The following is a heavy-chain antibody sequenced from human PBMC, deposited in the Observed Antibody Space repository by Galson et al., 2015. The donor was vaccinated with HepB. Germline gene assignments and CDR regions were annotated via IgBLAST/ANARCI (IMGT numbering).Heavy chain of an antibody. CDR1: GFTFSSYA. J-gene: IGHJ4*02. D-gene: IGHD5-18*01. CDR2: ISYDGSNK. CDR3: ARATSQIQLWAPFDY. Sequence: SLRLSCAASGFTFSSYAMHWVRQAPGKGLEWVAVISYDGSNKYYADSVKGRFTISRDNSKNTLYLQMNSLRAEDTAVYYCARATSQIQLWAPFDYWGQGTLVTVSS. V-gene: IGHV3-30*04.